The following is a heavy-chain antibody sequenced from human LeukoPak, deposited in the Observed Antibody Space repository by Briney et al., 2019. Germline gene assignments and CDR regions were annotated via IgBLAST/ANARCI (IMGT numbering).Heavy chain of an antibody. V-gene: IGHV4-59*01. Sequence: SETLSLTCTVSGGSISNDYWDWIRQPPGKGLEWIGYVSQSGITKSNGDINNYNPSLESRVTTSRDTSKNQFSLKLSSTTAADTAVYYCVRASVDSGGAFDIWGQGTKVTVSS. D-gene: IGHD3-22*01. CDR1: GGSISNDY. J-gene: IGHJ3*02. CDR2: VSQSGITKSNGDIN. CDR3: VRASVDSGGAFDI.